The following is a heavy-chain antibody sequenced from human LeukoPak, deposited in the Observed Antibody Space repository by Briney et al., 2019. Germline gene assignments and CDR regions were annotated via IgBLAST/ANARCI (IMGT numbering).Heavy chain of an antibody. D-gene: IGHD3-10*01. V-gene: IGHV3-66*01. CDR3: ARAHYYGSGSYGWFDP. CDR2: IYSGGST. J-gene: IGHJ5*02. CDR1: GLTVSNNY. Sequence: GRSLRLSCAAPGLTVSNNYMTWVRQAPGKGLEWVSVIYSGGSTYYADSVKGRFTISRDNSKNTLYLQMNSLRAEDAAVYYCARAHYYGSGSYGWFDPWGQGTLVTVSS.